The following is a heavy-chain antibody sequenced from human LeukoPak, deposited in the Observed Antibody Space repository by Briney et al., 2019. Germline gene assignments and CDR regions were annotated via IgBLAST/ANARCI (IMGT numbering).Heavy chain of an antibody. Sequence: GGSLRLSCAASGXTFSDYYMSWIRQAPGKGLEWLSYISSRGTYTNYPASVRGRFTISRDNAKNSLYLHMNSLRAEDTAIYYCAREISQPYGFDYWGQGTLVTVSS. CDR2: ISSRGTYT. CDR1: GXTFSDYY. CDR3: AREISQPYGFDY. D-gene: IGHD4-17*01. J-gene: IGHJ4*02. V-gene: IGHV3-11*06.